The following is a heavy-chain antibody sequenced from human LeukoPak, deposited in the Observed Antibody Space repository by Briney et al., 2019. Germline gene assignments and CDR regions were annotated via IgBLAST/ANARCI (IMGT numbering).Heavy chain of an antibody. Sequence: ASETLSLTCTVSGGSISSGHFYWSWIRQPSGKGLEWIGYIYYSGSTYYNPSLKSRVTISVDTSKSQFSLMLNSVTAADTAVYYCARVGGHYYDSGSYFKGWFDPWGQGTLVTVSS. V-gene: IGHV4-30-4*01. D-gene: IGHD3-10*01. J-gene: IGHJ5*02. CDR2: IYYSGST. CDR1: GGSISSGHFY. CDR3: ARVGGHYYDSGSYFKGWFDP.